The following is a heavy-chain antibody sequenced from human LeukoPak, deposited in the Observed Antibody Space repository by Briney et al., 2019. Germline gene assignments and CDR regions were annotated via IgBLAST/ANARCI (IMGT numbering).Heavy chain of an antibody. CDR2: IYYRGGT. V-gene: IGHV4-59*01. CDR3: ARTSSSFYNFFDY. D-gene: IGHD6-13*01. J-gene: IGHJ4*02. Sequence: SETLSFTCTVSGGSISGYYWTWIRQPPGKGLEWIGYIYYRGGTNYNPSLKSRVTISVDTSENQFSLKLSSVTAADTAVYYCARTSSSFYNFFDYWGQGTLVTVSS. CDR1: GGSISGYY.